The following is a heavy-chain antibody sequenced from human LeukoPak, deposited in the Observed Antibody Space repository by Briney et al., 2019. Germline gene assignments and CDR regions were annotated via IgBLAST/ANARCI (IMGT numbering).Heavy chain of an antibody. D-gene: IGHD1-26*01. Sequence: GGSLRLSWAVSGFTFSSSWVHWVSQPAGKGRGWVSRINSDGSSTSYADSVKGRFTISRDNAKNTLYLQMNSLRAEDTAVYYCARYSGSRRSYDYWGQGTLVTVSS. CDR1: GFTFSSSW. V-gene: IGHV3-74*01. J-gene: IGHJ4*02. CDR3: ARYSGSRRSYDY. CDR2: INSDGSST.